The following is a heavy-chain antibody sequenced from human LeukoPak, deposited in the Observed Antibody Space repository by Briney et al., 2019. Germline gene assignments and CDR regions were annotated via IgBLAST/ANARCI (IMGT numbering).Heavy chain of an antibody. D-gene: IGHD6-19*01. Sequence: ASVKVSFKASGYTFTVHWVRQAPGQGLEGMGWINPNSGDTNYAQKFQGRVTMTRDTSISTAYMELSRLRSDDTAVYYCARRYSSGWYDAFDIWGQGTMVTVSS. CDR2: INPNSGDT. CDR1: GYTFTV. J-gene: IGHJ3*02. V-gene: IGHV1-2*02. CDR3: ARRYSSGWYDAFDI.